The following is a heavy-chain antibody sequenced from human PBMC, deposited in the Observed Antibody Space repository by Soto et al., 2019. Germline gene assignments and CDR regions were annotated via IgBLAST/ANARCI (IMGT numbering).Heavy chain of an antibody. Sequence: GGSLRLSCAASGFTFSDYYMTWIRQAPGNGLEWISYISIGGDHTTYADSVKGRFTISRDNAKNSLYLQMNSLRGEDTAVYYCARVFVEWFECWGQGSMVTVSS. D-gene: IGHD3-9*01. CDR1: GFTFSDYY. V-gene: IGHV3-11*06. J-gene: IGHJ5*01. CDR3: ARVFVEWFEC. CDR2: ISIGGDHT.